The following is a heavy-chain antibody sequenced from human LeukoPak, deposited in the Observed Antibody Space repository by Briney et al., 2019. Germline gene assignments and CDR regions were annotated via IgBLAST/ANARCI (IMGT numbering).Heavy chain of an antibody. Sequence: GGSLRLSCAASGFTVSSNYMSWVRQAPGKGLEWGSVIYSGGSTYYADSVKGRFTISRDNSKNTLYLQMNSLRAEDTAVYYCARGGGYYDSSGYSDYWGQGTLVTVSS. CDR1: GFTVSSNY. CDR3: ARGGGYYDSSGYSDY. CDR2: IYSGGST. V-gene: IGHV3-53*01. J-gene: IGHJ4*02. D-gene: IGHD3-22*01.